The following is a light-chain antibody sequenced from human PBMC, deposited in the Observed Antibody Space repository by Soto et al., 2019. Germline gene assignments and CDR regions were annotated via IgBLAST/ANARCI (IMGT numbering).Light chain of an antibody. V-gene: IGKV1-39*01. CDR3: QQSYSNPRT. J-gene: IGKJ1*01. CDR2: GIS. CDR1: QSISSY. Sequence: DIQMTQSPSSLSASVGDRVTITCRASQSISSYLNWYQQKPGKAPKLLIYGISRLQGAVPSRFSGSGSGTFFTLTISSLQPEDFATYYCQQSYSNPRTFGQGTKVDIK.